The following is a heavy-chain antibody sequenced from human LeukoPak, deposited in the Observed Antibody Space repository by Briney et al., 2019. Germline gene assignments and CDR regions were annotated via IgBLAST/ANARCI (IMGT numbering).Heavy chain of an antibody. D-gene: IGHD2-2*02. CDR2: IFGGGGT. V-gene: IGHV3-53*01. J-gene: IGHJ5*02. CDR1: GFTFSSSF. CDR3: AKDGLYGVPIDP. Sequence: PGGSLRLSCAASGFTFSSSFLSWVRQAPGKGLDWVSVIFGGGGTYYADSVKGRFTISRDNSKNTLYLQMNSLRAEDTAVYYCAKDGLYGVPIDPWGQGTLVTVSS.